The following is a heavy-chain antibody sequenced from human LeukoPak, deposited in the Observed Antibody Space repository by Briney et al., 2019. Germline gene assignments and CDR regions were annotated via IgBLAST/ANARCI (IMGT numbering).Heavy chain of an antibody. Sequence: ASVKVSCKASGYTFTSYGISWVRQAPGQGLEWMGWISAYNGNTNYAQKLQGRVTMTTDTSTSTAYMERSSLRSEDTAVYYCATRLDILTGYYGDFDYWGQGTLVTVSS. CDR3: ATRLDILTGYYGDFDY. CDR2: ISAYNGNT. D-gene: IGHD3-9*01. CDR1: GYTFTSYG. V-gene: IGHV1-18*01. J-gene: IGHJ4*02.